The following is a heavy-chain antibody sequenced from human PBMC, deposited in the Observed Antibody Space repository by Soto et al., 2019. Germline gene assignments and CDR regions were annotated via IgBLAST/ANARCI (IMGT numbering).Heavy chain of an antibody. CDR2: VNPSSGST. CDR3: ARWAPDAFHI. CDR1: GYSFTTYN. J-gene: IGHJ3*02. V-gene: IGHV1-46*01. Sequence: QVQLVQSGAEVKKPGASVKVSCKASGYSFTTYNIHWVRQAPGQGLEWMGVVNPSSGSTSYAQKSQGRVTMTRDTSPSTAYMELSSLRSEYAAVYYCARWAPDAFHIWGQGTMVTVSS.